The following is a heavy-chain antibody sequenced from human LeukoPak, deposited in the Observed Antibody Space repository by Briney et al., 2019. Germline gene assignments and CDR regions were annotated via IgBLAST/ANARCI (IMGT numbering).Heavy chain of an antibody. CDR3: AKVSITALDY. J-gene: IGHJ4*02. Sequence: GGSLRLSCAASGFTFSSYGMHWVRQAPGKGLEWVAFIRHDGSYKYYADSVKGRFTISRDDSKNTLHLQMISLRAEDTAMYYCAKVSITALDYWGQGTLVTVSS. CDR2: IRHDGSYK. D-gene: IGHD1-20*01. V-gene: IGHV3-30*02. CDR1: GFTFSSYG.